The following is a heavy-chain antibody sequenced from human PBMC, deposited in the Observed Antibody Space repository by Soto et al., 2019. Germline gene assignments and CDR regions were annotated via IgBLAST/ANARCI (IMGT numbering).Heavy chain of an antibody. CDR1: GGTFSSYA. CDR3: ASRVRTTTVTTSRGGGVYYYYGMDV. CDR2: IIPIFGTA. V-gene: IGHV1-69*06. Sequence: QVQLVQSGAEVKKPGSSVKVSCKASGGTFSSYAISWVRQAPGQGLEWMGGIIPIFGTANYAQKFQGRVTITADKSTSTAYRELRSLGSEDTAVYYCASRVRTTTVTTSRGGGVYYYYGMDVWGQGTTVTVSS. J-gene: IGHJ6*02. D-gene: IGHD4-17*01.